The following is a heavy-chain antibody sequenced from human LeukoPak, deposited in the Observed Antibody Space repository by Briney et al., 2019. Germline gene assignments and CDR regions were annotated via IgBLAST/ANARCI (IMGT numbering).Heavy chain of an antibody. CDR3: ARGGIVGSRTNWFDP. CDR2: IYYIGST. CDR1: GGSIRSYY. J-gene: IGHJ5*02. Sequence: SETLSLTRTVSGGSIRSYYWSWIRQPPGKGLECIGYIYYIGSTNYNPSLKSRVTISLDTSKSQFSLKLTSVTPADTAVYYCARGGIVGSRTNWFDPWGQGILVTVSS. D-gene: IGHD1-26*01. V-gene: IGHV4-59*01.